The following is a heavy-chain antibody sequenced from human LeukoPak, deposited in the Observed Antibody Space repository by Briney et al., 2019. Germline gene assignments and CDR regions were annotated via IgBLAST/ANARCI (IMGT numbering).Heavy chain of an antibody. V-gene: IGHV3-21*04. CDR3: AKAPVTTCRGAYCYPFDY. CDR2: ISSSSSYI. D-gene: IGHD2-21*01. J-gene: IGHJ4*02. Sequence: GALRLSCAASGFTFSSYSMNWVRQAPGKGLEWVSSISSSSSYIYYADSVKGRFTISRDNAKNSLYLQMNRLRPEDAAVYYCAKAPVTTCRGAYCYPFDYWGQGTLVTVSS. CDR1: GFTFSSYS.